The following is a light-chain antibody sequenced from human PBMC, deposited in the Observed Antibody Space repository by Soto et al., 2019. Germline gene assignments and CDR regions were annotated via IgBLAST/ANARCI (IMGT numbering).Light chain of an antibody. CDR3: HHFGSSP. CDR1: QSISTW. Sequence: DIQMTQSPSTLSASVGDRVTIICRASQSISTWLAWYQQKPGKAPKLLIYGACRRATGIPDRFSGSGSGTDFTLTISRLEPEDFAVSHCHHFGSSPFGPGTKVDIK. CDR2: GAC. J-gene: IGKJ3*01. V-gene: IGKV1-5*02.